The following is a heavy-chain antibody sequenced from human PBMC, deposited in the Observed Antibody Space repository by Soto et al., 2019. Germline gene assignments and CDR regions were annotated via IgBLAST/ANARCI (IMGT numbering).Heavy chain of an antibody. CDR3: ANIFSTIPVNSIAAAGTLHYYYGMDV. CDR2: ISGSGGST. CDR1: GFTFSSYA. J-gene: IGHJ6*02. V-gene: IGHV3-23*01. D-gene: IGHD6-13*01. Sequence: GGSLRLSCAASGFTFSSYAMSWVRQAPGKGLEWVSAISGSGGSTYYADSVKGRFTISRDNSKNTLYLQMNSLRAEDTAVSYCANIFSTIPVNSIAAAGTLHYYYGMDVWGQGTTVTVSS.